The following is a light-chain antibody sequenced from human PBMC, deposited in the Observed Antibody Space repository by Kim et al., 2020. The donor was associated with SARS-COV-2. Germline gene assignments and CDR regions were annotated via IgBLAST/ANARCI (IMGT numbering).Light chain of an antibody. V-gene: IGKV3-15*01. CDR2: GAS. J-gene: IGKJ4*01. CDR3: QQYNNWPPLT. CDR1: QSISSN. Sequence: EIVMTQSPATLSVSPGERATLSCRASQSISSNLAWYQQKPGQAPRLLIYGASTGATGLPARFSGSGSGTEFTLTISSLQSEDFAIYFCQQYNNWPPLTFGGGTKVDIK.